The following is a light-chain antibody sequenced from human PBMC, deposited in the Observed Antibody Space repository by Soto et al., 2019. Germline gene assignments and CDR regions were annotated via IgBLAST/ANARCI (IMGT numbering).Light chain of an antibody. CDR2: GAS. CDR3: QQYDNWPWT. V-gene: IGKV3-15*01. J-gene: IGKJ1*01. Sequence: EVVLTQSPGTLSLSPGERVTLSCRASQAISGTLAWYQQKPGQAPRLLIHGASTRAPGFPARFSGSGSGTDFTLTISSLQSEDFAVYYCQQYDNWPWTFGQGTKVDIK. CDR1: QAISGT.